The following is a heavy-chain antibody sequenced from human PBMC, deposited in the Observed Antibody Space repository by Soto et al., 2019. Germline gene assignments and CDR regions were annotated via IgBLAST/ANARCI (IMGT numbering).Heavy chain of an antibody. Sequence: SVKVSCKASGGTFSSYAISWVRQAPGQGLEWMGGIIPIFGTANYAQKFQGRVTITADESTSTAYMELSSLRSEDTAVYYCARDRGLPSTRGGADYWGQGTLVTVSS. D-gene: IGHD3-10*01. CDR2: IIPIFGTA. CDR3: ARDRGLPSTRGGADY. J-gene: IGHJ4*02. CDR1: GGTFSSYA. V-gene: IGHV1-69*13.